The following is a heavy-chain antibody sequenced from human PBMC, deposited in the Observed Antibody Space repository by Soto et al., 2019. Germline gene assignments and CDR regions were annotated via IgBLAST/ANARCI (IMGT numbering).Heavy chain of an antibody. CDR2: TYYTGST. Sequence: LPETLSLTCTVSGGSISSTRYYWGWIRQPPGKGLEWIGTTYYTGSTYYNPSLKSRVTISVDMSKNQFSLKVRSVTAADTAVYYCVSGPGTTADYWGQGTLVTVSS. CDR3: VSGPGTTADY. J-gene: IGHJ4*02. V-gene: IGHV4-39*01. CDR1: GGSISSTRYY. D-gene: IGHD1-1*01.